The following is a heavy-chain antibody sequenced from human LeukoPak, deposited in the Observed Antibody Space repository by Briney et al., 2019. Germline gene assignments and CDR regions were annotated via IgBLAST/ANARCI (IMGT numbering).Heavy chain of an antibody. Sequence: PGRSLRLSCAASGFSFSRYGMHWVRQAPGKGLEWVAVIWDNGNNKDYADSVMGRFTISRDSSKNMLYLQMNSLRADDTAVYYCARDRGGDDPIDYWGQGTLVTVSS. CDR1: GFSFSRYG. CDR3: ARDRGGDDPIDY. CDR2: IWDNGNNK. J-gene: IGHJ4*02. D-gene: IGHD2-21*02. V-gene: IGHV3-33*01.